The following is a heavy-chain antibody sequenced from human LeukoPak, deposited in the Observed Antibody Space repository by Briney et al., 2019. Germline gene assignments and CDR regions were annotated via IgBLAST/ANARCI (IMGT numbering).Heavy chain of an antibody. CDR2: IYTTGST. Sequence: SETLSLICAVSGGSISSYYWTWIRQPAGKGLEWIGRIYTTGSTNYNPSLKSRVTMSVDTSKNQFSLKLSSVTAADTAVYYCARDPIAVAGFDYWGQGTLVTVSS. D-gene: IGHD6-19*01. CDR1: GGSISSYY. J-gene: IGHJ4*02. CDR3: ARDPIAVAGFDY. V-gene: IGHV4-4*07.